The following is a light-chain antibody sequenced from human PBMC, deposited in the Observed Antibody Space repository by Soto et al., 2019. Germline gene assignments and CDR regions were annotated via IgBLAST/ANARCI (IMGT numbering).Light chain of an antibody. CDR1: SGHSSYA. V-gene: IGLV4-69*01. Sequence: QPVLTQSPSASASLGASVKLTCTLSSGHSSYAIAWHQQQPEKGPRYLMKLNSDGSHSKGDAIPDRFSGSSSGAERYLTISSLQSEDEADYYCQTWGTGIHVFGTGTKLTVL. CDR2: LNSDGSH. CDR3: QTWGTGIHV. J-gene: IGLJ1*01.